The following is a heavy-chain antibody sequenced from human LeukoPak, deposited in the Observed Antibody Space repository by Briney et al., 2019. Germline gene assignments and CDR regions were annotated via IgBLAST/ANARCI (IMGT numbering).Heavy chain of an antibody. D-gene: IGHD3-3*01. CDR1: GLTFSSYA. J-gene: IGHJ6*04. CDR2: ISGSGGST. CDR3: AKDWSQVGSFMDV. Sequence: GGSLRLSCAASGLTFSSYAMSWVRQAPGKGLEWVSAISGSGGSTYYADSVKGRFTISRDNSKNTLYPQMNSLRAEDAAVYYCAKDWSQVGSFMDVWGKGTTVTVSS. V-gene: IGHV3-23*01.